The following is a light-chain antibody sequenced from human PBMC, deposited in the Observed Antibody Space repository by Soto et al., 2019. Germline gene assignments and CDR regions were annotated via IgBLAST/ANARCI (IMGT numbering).Light chain of an antibody. CDR3: SSYAGSNNVI. V-gene: IGLV2-8*01. J-gene: IGLJ2*01. Sequence: LTPPPSPSRAPGHSITISCPGTSSDVGGYDYVSWYQQHPGKAPKLMIYEVNKRPSGVPDRFSGSKSGNTASLTVSGLQAEDEAEYFCSSYAGSNNVIFGGGTKVTVL. CDR1: SSDVGGYDY. CDR2: EVN.